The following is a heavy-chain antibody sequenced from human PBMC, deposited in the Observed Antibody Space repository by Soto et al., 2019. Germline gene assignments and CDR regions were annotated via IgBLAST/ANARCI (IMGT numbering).Heavy chain of an antibody. Sequence: EVQLLESGGGLVQPGGSLRLSCVGSGYSFNIFSLSWVRQAPGKGLEWVSAVSIGGDITPYADSVKGRFTISRDNSQNTLYLQMNSLRADDTAVYYCAKAAGSTTRYLDSWGQGPLVTVSS. CDR3: AKAAGSTTRYLDS. D-gene: IGHD1-1*01. J-gene: IGHJ4*02. CDR1: GYSFNIFS. CDR2: VSIGGDIT. V-gene: IGHV3-23*01.